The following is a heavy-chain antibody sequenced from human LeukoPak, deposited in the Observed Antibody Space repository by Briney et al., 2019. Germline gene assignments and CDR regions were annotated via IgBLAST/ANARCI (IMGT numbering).Heavy chain of an antibody. J-gene: IGHJ4*02. D-gene: IGHD3-9*01. CDR2: IYHSGST. V-gene: IGHV4-30-2*01. CDR3: ARGRGWLGYFDY. Sequence: PSQTLSLTCAVSGGSISSGGYSWSWIRQPPGTGLEWIGYIYHSGSTYYNPSLKSRVTISVDRSKNQFSLKLSSVTAADTAVYYCARGRGWLGYFDYCGQGTLVTVSS. CDR1: GGSISSGGYS.